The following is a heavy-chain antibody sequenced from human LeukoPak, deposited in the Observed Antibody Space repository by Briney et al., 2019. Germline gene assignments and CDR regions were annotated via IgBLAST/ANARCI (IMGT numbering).Heavy chain of an antibody. CDR1: GFTFDDYA. CDR2: ISWNSGSI. V-gene: IGHV3-9*03. J-gene: IGHJ4*02. CDR3: AKDKNYDSSGLLDY. Sequence: PGGSLRLSCAASGFTFDDYAMHWVRQAPGKGLEWVSGISWNSGSIGYADSVKGRLTISIDNAKNSLYLQMNSLRAEDMALYYCAKDKNYDSSGLLDYWGQGTLVAVSS. D-gene: IGHD3-22*01.